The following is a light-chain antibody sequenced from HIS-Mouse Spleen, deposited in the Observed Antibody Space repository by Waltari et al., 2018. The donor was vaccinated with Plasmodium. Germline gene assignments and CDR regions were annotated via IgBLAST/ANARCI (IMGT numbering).Light chain of an antibody. CDR3: YSAADNNLL. J-gene: IGLJ3*02. CDR2: KVS. CDR1: VLAKKY. Sequence: SYELTQPSSVSVSPGQTARITCSGDVLAKKYARWFQQKPGQAPVLVIYKVSERPSGIPERFSGSSSGTTVTLTISGAQVEDEADYYCYSAADNNLLFGGGTKLTVL. V-gene: IGLV3-27*01.